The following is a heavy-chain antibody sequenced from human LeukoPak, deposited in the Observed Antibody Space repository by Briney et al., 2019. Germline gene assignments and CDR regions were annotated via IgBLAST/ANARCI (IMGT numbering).Heavy chain of an antibody. CDR1: GFTFSSYA. CDR2: ISGSGGST. J-gene: IGHJ4*02. V-gene: IGHV3-23*01. Sequence: GGSLRLSCAASGFTFSSYAMSWVRQAPGKGLEWVSAISGSGGSTYYADSVKGRFTISRDNSKYTLYLQMNSLRAEDTAVYYCAKGFGVPAAIGGFDYWGQGTLVTVSS. D-gene: IGHD2-2*02. CDR3: AKGFGVPAAIGGFDY.